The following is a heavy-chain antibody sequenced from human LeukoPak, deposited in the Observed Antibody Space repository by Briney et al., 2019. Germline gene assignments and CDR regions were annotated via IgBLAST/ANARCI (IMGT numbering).Heavy chain of an antibody. V-gene: IGHV5-51*01. CDR1: GYSFTSYW. J-gene: IGHJ4*02. D-gene: IGHD3-10*01. CDR3: ARLASGWYYGSGSYLGY. CDR2: IYPGDSDT. Sequence: GESLQISCKGSGYSFTSYWIGWVRQMPGKGLEWMGIIYPGDSDTRYSPSFQGQVTISADKSISTAYLQWSSLKASDTAMYYCARLASGWYYGSGSYLGYWGQGTLVTVSS.